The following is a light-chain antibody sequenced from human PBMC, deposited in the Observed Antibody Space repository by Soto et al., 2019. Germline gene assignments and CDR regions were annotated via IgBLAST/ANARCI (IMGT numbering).Light chain of an antibody. Sequence: DIQMTQSPSSLSASVEERVTITCQASQDITLYLNWYQHKAGKAPNLLIHDVSTLETGVPARFSGRGSETIFTLTIINLQPEDVATYYCQQYDSRPNTFGQGTKVEIK. CDR3: QQYDSRPNT. CDR2: DVS. J-gene: IGKJ2*01. CDR1: QDITLY. V-gene: IGKV1-33*01.